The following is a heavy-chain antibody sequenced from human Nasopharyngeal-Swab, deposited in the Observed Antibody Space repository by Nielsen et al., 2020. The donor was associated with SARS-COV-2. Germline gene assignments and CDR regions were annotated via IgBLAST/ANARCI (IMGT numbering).Heavy chain of an antibody. CDR3: TRAGYSSGWAFDY. CDR1: GFTFGDYA. CDR2: IRSKAYGGTT. V-gene: IGHV3-49*03. Sequence: GGSLRLSCTASGFTFGDYAMSWFRQAPGKGLEWVGFIRSKAYGGTTEYAASVKGRFTISRDDSKSIAYLQMNSLKTEDTAVYCCTRAGYSSGWAFDYWGQGTLVTVSS. J-gene: IGHJ4*02. D-gene: IGHD6-19*01.